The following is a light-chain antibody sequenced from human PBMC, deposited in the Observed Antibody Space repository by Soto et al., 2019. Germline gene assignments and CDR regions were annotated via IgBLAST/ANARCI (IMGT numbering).Light chain of an antibody. CDR3: AAWDDSLSGRV. CDR1: SSNIGSNY. CDR2: RNN. V-gene: IGLV1-47*01. J-gene: IGLJ3*02. Sequence: QSVPTQPPSASGTPGQRVTISCSGSSSNIGSNYVYWYQQVPGTAPKLLIYRNNQRPSGVPDRFSGSKSGTSASLAISGLRSVDEADYYCAAWDDSLSGRVFGGGTQLTVL.